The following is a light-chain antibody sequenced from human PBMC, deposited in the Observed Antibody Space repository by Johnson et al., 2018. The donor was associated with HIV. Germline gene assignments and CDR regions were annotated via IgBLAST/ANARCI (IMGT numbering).Light chain of an antibody. J-gene: IGLJ1*01. V-gene: IGLV1-51*02. Sequence: QSVLTQPPSVSAAPGQKVTISCSGNSSTIGNNYVSWYQLLPGTAPKLLIYKNNKRPSGIPDRFSGSKSGTSATLGITGLQTGDEAAYYCGTCDSRLSAAGSYVFGTGTKVTVL. CDR2: KNN. CDR3: GTCDSRLSAAGSYV. CDR1: SSTIGNNY.